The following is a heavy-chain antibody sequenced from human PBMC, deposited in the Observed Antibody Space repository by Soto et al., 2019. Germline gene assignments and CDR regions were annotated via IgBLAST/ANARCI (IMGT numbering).Heavy chain of an antibody. CDR3: ARHRDYYGSGSSPNWFDP. D-gene: IGHD3-10*01. J-gene: IGHJ5*02. V-gene: IGHV4-34*01. CDR1: GGSFSGYY. Sequence: SETLSLSCAVDGGSFSGYYWSWIRQPPGKGLEWIGEINHSGSTNYNPSLKSRVTISVDTSKNQFSLKLSSVTAADTAVYYCARHRDYYGSGSSPNWFDPWGQGTLVTVSS. CDR2: INHSGST.